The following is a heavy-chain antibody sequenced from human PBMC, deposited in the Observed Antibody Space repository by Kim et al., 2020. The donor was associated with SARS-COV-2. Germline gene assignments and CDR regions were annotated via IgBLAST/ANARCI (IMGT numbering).Heavy chain of an antibody. D-gene: IGHD3-3*01. CDR2: ISSNGGSA. J-gene: IGHJ6*01. V-gene: IGHV3-64*01. CDR3: ARDIGGVWSAFDYYYGM. Sequence: GGSLRLSCAASGFTFSSYAMHWVRQAPGKGLEYVAAISSNGGSAYYANSVKGRCTISRDNSKNTLYLQMGSLRAEDMAVYYCARDIGGVWSAFDYYYGM. CDR1: GFTFSSYA.